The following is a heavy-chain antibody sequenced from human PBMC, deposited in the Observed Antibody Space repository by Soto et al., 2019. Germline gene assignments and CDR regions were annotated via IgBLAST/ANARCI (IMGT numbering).Heavy chain of an antibody. J-gene: IGHJ4*02. V-gene: IGHV3-23*01. Sequence: EVQLLESGGGLVQPGGSLRLSCAASGFTFRNYAMSWARQAPGKGLEWVSAISGSGGTTHYADSVKGRFTITRDNSKNALYLQMNSLRVEATAVYYCAKDRSSTSWYAFDYWGQGSLVTVSS. CDR3: AKDRSSTSWYAFDY. D-gene: IGHD2-2*01. CDR2: ISGSGGTT. CDR1: GFTFRNYA.